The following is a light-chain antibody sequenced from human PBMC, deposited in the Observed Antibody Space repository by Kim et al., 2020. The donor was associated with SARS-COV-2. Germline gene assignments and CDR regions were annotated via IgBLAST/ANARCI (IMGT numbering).Light chain of an antibody. Sequence: GQSITISCTGTSSDVGAYDYLSWYQQHPGKAPTLMIYDVSERPSGVSYRFSGSKSGNTASLTISGLRAEDEADYYCSSYTSSSTWVFGGGTQLTV. CDR3: SSYTSSSTWV. J-gene: IGLJ3*02. CDR1: SSDVGAYDY. CDR2: DVS. V-gene: IGLV2-14*03.